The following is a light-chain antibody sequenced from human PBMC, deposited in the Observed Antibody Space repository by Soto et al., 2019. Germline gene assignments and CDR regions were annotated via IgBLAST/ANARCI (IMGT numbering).Light chain of an antibody. Sequence: EIVVTQSPATLSVSPGERATLSCRASQTVSSYLAWYQQKPGQAPRLLIYGASTRATGIPARFSGSGSGTEFTLTISSLQSEDFAVYFCQQYHNWPGYTFGQGTKLEIK. CDR3: QQYHNWPGYT. J-gene: IGKJ2*01. CDR1: QTVSSY. CDR2: GAS. V-gene: IGKV3-15*01.